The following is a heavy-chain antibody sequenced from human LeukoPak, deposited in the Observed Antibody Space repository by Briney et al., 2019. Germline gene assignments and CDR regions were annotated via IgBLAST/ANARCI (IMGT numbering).Heavy chain of an antibody. CDR3: AKDSSSSSYLDSNPFDY. V-gene: IGHV3-30*02. J-gene: IGHJ4*02. Sequence: GGSLRLSCAASGFTFSSYGMHWVRQAPGKGLEWVAVIWYDGSNKYYADSVKGRFTISRDNSKNTLYLQMNSLRAEDTAVYYCAKDSSSSSYLDSNPFDYWGQGTLVTVSS. CDR1: GFTFSSYG. D-gene: IGHD6-6*01. CDR2: IWYDGSNK.